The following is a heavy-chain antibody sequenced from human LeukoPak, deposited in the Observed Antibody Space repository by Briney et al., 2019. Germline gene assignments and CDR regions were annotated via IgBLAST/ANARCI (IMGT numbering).Heavy chain of an antibody. CDR3: AKHKQLLGAPFRAV. D-gene: IGHD1-1*01. CDR2: ISGSGGRT. V-gene: IGHV3-23*01. Sequence: HTGGSLRLSCAASGFTFSSYAMSWVRQAPGKGLEWVSTISGSGGRTYYTDSVKGRFTISRDNSKNTLLLQMNSLRVEDTAIYYWAKHKQLLGAPFRAVWGKRTRVPVS. CDR1: GFTFSSYA. J-gene: IGHJ6*03.